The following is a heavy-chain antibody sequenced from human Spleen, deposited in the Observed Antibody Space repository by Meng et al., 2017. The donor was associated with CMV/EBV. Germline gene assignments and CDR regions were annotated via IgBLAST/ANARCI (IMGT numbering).Heavy chain of an antibody. D-gene: IGHD1-26*01. CDR1: DFTFTSYS. CDR2: ISSSSTFR. J-gene: IGHJ4*02. Sequence: GESLKISCAASDFTFTSYSMNWVRQAPGRGLEWVSSISSSSTFRHYADPVKGRFTISRDNAKNSLYLQMNSLRAEDTAVYFCARVASGSALGYWGQGTLVTVSS. V-gene: IGHV3-21*01. CDR3: ARVASGSALGY.